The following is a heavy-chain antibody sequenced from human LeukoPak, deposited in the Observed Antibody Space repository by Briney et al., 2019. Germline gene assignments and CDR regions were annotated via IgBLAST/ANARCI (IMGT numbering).Heavy chain of an antibody. CDR1: GFTFSSYW. Sequence: GGSLRLSCAASGFTFSSYWMQWVRQAPGKGLVWVSRINSGGSSTSYADSVKGRFTISRDNAKNTLYLQMNSLRAEDTAVYYCARYCSSTSCPPDAFDIWGQGTMVTVSS. V-gene: IGHV3-74*01. J-gene: IGHJ3*02. CDR3: ARYCSSTSCPPDAFDI. D-gene: IGHD2-2*01. CDR2: INSGGSST.